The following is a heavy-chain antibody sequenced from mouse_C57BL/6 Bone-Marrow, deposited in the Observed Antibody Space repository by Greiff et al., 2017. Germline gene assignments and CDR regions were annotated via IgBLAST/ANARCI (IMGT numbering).Heavy chain of an antibody. J-gene: IGHJ4*01. CDR3: AKSPYYDYDGYAIDY. CDR1: GYTFTSYW. D-gene: IGHD2-4*01. CDR2: IYPGSGST. V-gene: IGHV1-55*01. Sequence: QVQLQQPGAELVKPGASVKMSCKASGYTFTSYWITWVKQRPGQGLEWIGDIYPGSGSTNYNEKFKSKATLTVDTSSSTAYMQLSSLTSEYSAVYYCAKSPYYDYDGYAIDYWGQGTSVTVSS.